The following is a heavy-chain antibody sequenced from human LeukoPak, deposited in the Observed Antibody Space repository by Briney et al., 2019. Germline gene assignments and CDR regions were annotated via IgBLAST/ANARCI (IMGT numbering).Heavy chain of an antibody. J-gene: IGHJ4*02. CDR3: ARSLLGAVAGTIAYFDY. V-gene: IGHV6-1*01. CDR2: TYYRSKWYN. CDR1: GDSVSSNSAA. D-gene: IGHD6-19*01. Sequence: SHTLSLTCAISGDSVSSNSAAWNWIRQSPSRGLEWLGRTYYRSKWYNDYAVSVKSRITINPDTSKNQFSLQLNSVTPEDTAVYYCARSLLGAVAGTIAYFDYWGQGTLVTVSS.